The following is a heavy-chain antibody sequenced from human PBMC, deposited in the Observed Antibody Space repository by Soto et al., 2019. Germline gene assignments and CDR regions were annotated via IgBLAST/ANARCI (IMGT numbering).Heavy chain of an antibody. D-gene: IGHD6-6*01. CDR3: AKDLKQLDGESGY. V-gene: IGHV3-23*01. CDR1: GFTFSSYA. J-gene: IGHJ4*02. CDR2: ISGSGGST. Sequence: GGSLRLSCAASGFTFSSYAMSWVRQAPGKGLEWVSAISGSGGSTYYEDSVKGRFTISRDNSKNTLYLQMNSLRAEDTAVYYCAKDLKQLDGESGYWGQGTLVTVSS.